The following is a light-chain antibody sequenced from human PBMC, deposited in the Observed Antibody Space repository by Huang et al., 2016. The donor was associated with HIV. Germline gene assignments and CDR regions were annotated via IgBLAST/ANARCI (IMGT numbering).Light chain of an antibody. Sequence: EIVLTQSPATLSLSPGERATLSCRASQSVNTFLAWYQQKPGQAHRLLIYDAANRATGIPARFSGSGSGTDFTLTISSLEPEDFAVYYCQQRSNRPLTFGGGTKVEIK. V-gene: IGKV3-11*01. CDR3: QQRSNRPLT. J-gene: IGKJ4*01. CDR2: DAA. CDR1: QSVNTF.